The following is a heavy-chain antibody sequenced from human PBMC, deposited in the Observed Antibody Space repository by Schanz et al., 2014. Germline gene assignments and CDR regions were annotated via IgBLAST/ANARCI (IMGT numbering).Heavy chain of an antibody. CDR2: IDYAGST. CDR3: ATEGPRGTRHPINYYYAMDN. D-gene: IGHD6-6*01. J-gene: IGHJ6*02. V-gene: IGHV3-66*01. CDR1: GFTFSSYS. Sequence: VQLVESGGGVVQPGRSLRLSCAASGFTFSSYSMNWVRQAPGRGLEWVSLIDYAGSTNYADSVKGRMTVSRDTSKNALFLQMNNLRAEDTAVYYCATEGPRGTRHPINYYYAMDNWGQGTKVTV.